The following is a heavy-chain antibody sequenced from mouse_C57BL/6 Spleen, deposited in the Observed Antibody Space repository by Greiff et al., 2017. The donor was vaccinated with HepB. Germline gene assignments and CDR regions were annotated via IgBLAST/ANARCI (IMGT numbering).Heavy chain of an antibody. CDR3: AREGDYYGSSSWFAY. J-gene: IGHJ3*01. V-gene: IGHV1-63*01. Sequence: VKLMESGAELVRPGTSVKMSCKASGYTFTNYWIGWAKQRPGHGLEWIGDIYPGGGYTNYNEKFKGKATLTADKSSSTAYMQFSSLTSEDSAIYYCAREGDYYGSSSWFAYWGQGTLVTVSA. CDR1: GYTFTNYW. D-gene: IGHD1-1*01. CDR2: IYPGGGYT.